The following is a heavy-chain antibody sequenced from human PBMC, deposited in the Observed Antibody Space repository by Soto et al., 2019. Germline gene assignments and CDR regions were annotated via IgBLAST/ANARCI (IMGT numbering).Heavy chain of an antibody. J-gene: IGHJ5*02. Sequence: PGESLKISCKGSGYSFTSYWISWVRQMPGKGLEWMGRIDPSDSYTNYSPSFQGHVTISADKSISTAYLQWSSLKASDTAMYYCARHPLVAVAGTGKWFDPWGQGTLVTVSS. CDR2: IDPSDSYT. CDR1: GYSFTSYW. CDR3: ARHPLVAVAGTGKWFDP. D-gene: IGHD6-19*01. V-gene: IGHV5-10-1*01.